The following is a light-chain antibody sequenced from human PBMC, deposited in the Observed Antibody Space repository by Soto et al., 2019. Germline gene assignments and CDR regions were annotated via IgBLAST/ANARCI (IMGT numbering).Light chain of an antibody. CDR2: WAS. CDR3: QQYYSSPFT. CDR1: RSILSSSNNKNF. J-gene: IGKJ3*01. V-gene: IGKV4-1*01. Sequence: DIVMTQSPDSLALSLGERATINCKSSRSILSSSNNKNFLAWYQQKPGQPPRLLIYWASTRESGVPDRFSGSGSGTDITLTISRLQAEDVAVYYCQQYYSSPFTFGPGTKVDIK.